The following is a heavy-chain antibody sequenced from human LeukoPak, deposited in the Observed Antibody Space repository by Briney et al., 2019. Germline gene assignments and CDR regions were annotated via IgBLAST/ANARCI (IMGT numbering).Heavy chain of an antibody. V-gene: IGHV4-31*03. CDR1: GGSISSGGYS. CDR2: IYYSGST. D-gene: IGHD5/OR15-5a*01. Sequence: SQTLSLTCTVYGGSISSGGYSWSWIRQHPGKGLEWIAYIYYSGSTYYNPSLKSRITISVDTSKNQFSLKLSSVTAADTSVYYCARVRVYDWPDYWGQGTLVTVSS. CDR3: ARVRVYDWPDY. J-gene: IGHJ4*02.